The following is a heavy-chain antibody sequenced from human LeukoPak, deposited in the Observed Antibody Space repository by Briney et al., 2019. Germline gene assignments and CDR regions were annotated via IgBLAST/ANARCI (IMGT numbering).Heavy chain of an antibody. Sequence: SETLSLTCAVYGGSFSGYYWSWIRQPPGKGLEWIGEINHSGNTNYNPSLKSRVTISVDTSKNQFSLKLSSVTAADTAVYYCARAPVLRYFDWFSNWFDPWGQGTLVTVSS. V-gene: IGHV4-34*01. D-gene: IGHD3-9*01. J-gene: IGHJ5*02. CDR3: ARAPVLRYFDWFSNWFDP. CDR2: INHSGNT. CDR1: GGSFSGYY.